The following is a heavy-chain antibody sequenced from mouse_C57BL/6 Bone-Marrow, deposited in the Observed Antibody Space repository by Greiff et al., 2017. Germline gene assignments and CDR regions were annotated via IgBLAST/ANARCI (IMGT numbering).Heavy chain of an antibody. CDR2: IDPEDGDT. V-gene: IGHV14-1*01. CDR1: GFNIKDYY. CDR3: TTGRRPYYFDY. Sequence: DVKLQESGAELVRPGASVKLSCTASGFNIKDYYMHWVKQRPEQGLEWIGRIDPEDGDTEYAPKFQGKATMTADTSSNTAYLQLSSLTSEDTAVYYCTTGRRPYYFDYWGQGTTLTVSS. D-gene: IGHD1-2*01. J-gene: IGHJ2*01.